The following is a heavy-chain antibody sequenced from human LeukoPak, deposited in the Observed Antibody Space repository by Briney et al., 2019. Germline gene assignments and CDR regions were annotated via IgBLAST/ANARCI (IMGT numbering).Heavy chain of an antibody. J-gene: IGHJ3*02. CDR3: ARGSGLATIRRAFDI. D-gene: IGHD5-12*01. V-gene: IGHV1-46*01. Sequence: ASVKVSCKASGYTCTSYHMHWVRQAPGQGLEWMGIINPSSGGTSYAQKFQGRVTMTRDTSTSTVNMELRSLRSEDTAVYHCARGSGLATIRRAFDIWGLGTMVTVSS. CDR1: GYTCTSYH. CDR2: INPSSGGT.